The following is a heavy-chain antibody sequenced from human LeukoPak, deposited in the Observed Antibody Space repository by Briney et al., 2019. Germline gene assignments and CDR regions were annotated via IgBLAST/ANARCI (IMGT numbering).Heavy chain of an antibody. CDR1: GFTVSSNY. V-gene: IGHV3-53*01. CDR2: IYSGGST. J-gene: IGHJ4*02. CDR3: ARGRLYYYDSSGYYYFDC. Sequence: GGSLRLSCAASGFTVSSNYMSWVRQAPGKGLEWVSVIYSGGSTYYADSVKGRFTISRDNSKNTLYLQMNSLRAEDTAVYYCARGRLYYYDSSGYYYFDCWGQGTLVTVSS. D-gene: IGHD3-22*01.